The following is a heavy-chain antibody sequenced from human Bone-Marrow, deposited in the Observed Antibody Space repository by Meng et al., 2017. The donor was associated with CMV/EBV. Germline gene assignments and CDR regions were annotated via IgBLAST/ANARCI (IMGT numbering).Heavy chain of an antibody. V-gene: IGHV3-30*02. CDR3: AKVGGLWSGYIDY. CDR1: GFTFSSYG. CDR2: IRYDGSNK. J-gene: IGHJ4*02. D-gene: IGHD3-3*01. Sequence: GKSLKISCAASGFTFSSYGMHWVRQAPGKGLEWVAFIRYDGSNKYYADSVKGRFTISRDNSKNTLYLQMNSLRAEDTAVYYCAKVGGLWSGYIDYWGQGTLVTVSS.